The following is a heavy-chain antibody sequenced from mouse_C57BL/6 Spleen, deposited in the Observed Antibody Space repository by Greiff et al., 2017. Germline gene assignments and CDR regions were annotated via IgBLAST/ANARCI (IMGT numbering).Heavy chain of an antibody. V-gene: IGHV1-18*01. CDR3: ARIYYYGREAMDY. D-gene: IGHD1-1*01. CDR2: INPNNGGT. J-gene: IGHJ4*01. CDR1: GYTFTDSN. Sequence: EVQLQQSGPELVKPGASVKIPCKASGYTFTDSNMDWVKQSHGKSLEWIGDINPNNGGTIYNQKFKGKATLTVDKSSSTAYAELRSLTSEDAAVYYCARIYYYGREAMDYWGQGTSVTVSS.